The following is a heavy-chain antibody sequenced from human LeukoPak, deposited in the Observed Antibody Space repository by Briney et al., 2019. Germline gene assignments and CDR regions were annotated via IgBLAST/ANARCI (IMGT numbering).Heavy chain of an antibody. CDR3: ARGATDGNGYSGYPFDY. Sequence: PSETLSLTCTVSGGSIRSSYYYWGWIRQPPGKGLEWIGSIYDSGSTYYNPSLKSRVTISVDTSKNQFSLKLSSVTAADTAVYYCARGATDGNGYSGYPFDYWGQGTLVTVSS. V-gene: IGHV4-39*07. CDR1: GGSIRSSYYY. CDR2: IYDSGST. D-gene: IGHD5-12*01. J-gene: IGHJ4*02.